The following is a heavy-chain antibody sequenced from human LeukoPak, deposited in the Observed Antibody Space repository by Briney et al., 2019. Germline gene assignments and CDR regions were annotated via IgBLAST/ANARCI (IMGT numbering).Heavy chain of an antibody. Sequence: ASVKVSCKASGDTFSSYAISWVRQAPGQGLEWMGGIIPIFGTANYAQKLQGRVTITADESTSTAYMELSSLRSEDTAVYYCARELLARITRVRTPNGDAFDIWGQGTMVTVSS. V-gene: IGHV1-69*13. CDR2: IIPIFGTA. J-gene: IGHJ3*02. CDR1: GDTFSSYA. CDR3: ARELLARITRVRTPNGDAFDI. D-gene: IGHD3-10*01.